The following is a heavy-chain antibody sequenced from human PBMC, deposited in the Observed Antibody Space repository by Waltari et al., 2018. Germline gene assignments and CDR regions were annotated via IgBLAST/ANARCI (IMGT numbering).Heavy chain of an antibody. V-gene: IGHV4-31*03. J-gene: IGHJ4*02. D-gene: IGHD3-3*02. CDR1: GGSISSGGYY. CDR3: ARGANFPHTFLQYYFDY. Sequence: QVQLQESGPGLVKPSQTLSLTCTVSGGSISSGGYYWSWIRQHPGKGLEWIGYIYYSGSTYYNPSLKSRVTISVDTSKNQFSLKLSSVTAADTAVYYCARGANFPHTFLQYYFDYWGQGTLVTVSS. CDR2: IYYSGST.